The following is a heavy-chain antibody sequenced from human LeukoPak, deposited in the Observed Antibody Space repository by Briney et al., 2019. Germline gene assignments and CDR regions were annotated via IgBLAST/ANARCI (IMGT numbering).Heavy chain of an antibody. CDR1: GFTFSSYA. V-gene: IGHV3-23*01. J-gene: IGHJ4*02. CDR2: ITASGGNT. Sequence: TGGSLRLSCAASGFTFSSYAMGWVRQAPGKGLEWVSAITASGGNTYYADSVKGRFTISRDNSKNTLYLQVNSLRAEDTAVYYCASDRGPYCSSTSCYPPSLGYWGQGTLVTVSS. CDR3: ASDRGPYCSSTSCYPPSLGY. D-gene: IGHD2-2*01.